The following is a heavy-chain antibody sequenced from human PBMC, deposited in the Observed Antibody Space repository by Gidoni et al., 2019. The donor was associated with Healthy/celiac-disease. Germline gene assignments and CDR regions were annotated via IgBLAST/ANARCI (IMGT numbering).Heavy chain of an antibody. CDR3: TREIVVVITGFDY. V-gene: IGHV3-49*04. CDR1: GFTFADCA. CDR2: TSSKAYGGTT. Sequence: EVQLVESGGGLVPQGRPRRLTCTASGFTFADCAMSWVRQAHGKGLEWVGFTSSKAYGGTTEYAASVKGRFTISRDDSKSIAYLQMNSLKTEDTAVYYCTREIVVVITGFDYWGQGTLVTVSS. J-gene: IGHJ4*02. D-gene: IGHD3-22*01.